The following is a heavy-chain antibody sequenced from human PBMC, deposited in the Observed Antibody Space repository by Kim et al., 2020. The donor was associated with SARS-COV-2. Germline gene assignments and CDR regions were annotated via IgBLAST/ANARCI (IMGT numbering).Heavy chain of an antibody. D-gene: IGHD4-17*01. CDR1: GYTFTWSG. CDR2: ISAYNGNT. V-gene: IGHV1-18*01. CDR3: ARDIPKMTTVTTSLDY. Sequence: ASVKVSCKASGYTFTWSGISWVRQAPGQGLEWMGWISAYNGNTNYAQKLQGRVTMTTDTSTSTAYMELRSLRSDDTAVYYCARDIPKMTTVTTSLDYWGQGTLVTVSS. J-gene: IGHJ4*02.